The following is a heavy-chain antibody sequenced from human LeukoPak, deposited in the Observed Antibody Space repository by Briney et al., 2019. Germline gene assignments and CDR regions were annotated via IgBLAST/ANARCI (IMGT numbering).Heavy chain of an antibody. D-gene: IGHD3-22*01. CDR1: GFTFSSYS. CDR2: ISSSSSTI. Sequence: PGGSLRLSCAASGFTFSSYSMNWVRQAPAKGLEWVSYISSSSSTIYYADSVKGRFTISRDNAKNSLYLQMNSLRAEDTAVYYCASGTYYYDSSGYYGDYWGQGTLVTVSS. J-gene: IGHJ4*02. CDR3: ASGTYYYDSSGYYGDY. V-gene: IGHV3-48*01.